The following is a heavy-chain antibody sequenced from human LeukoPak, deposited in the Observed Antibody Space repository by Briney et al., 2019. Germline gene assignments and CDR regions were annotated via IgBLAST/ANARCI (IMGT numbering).Heavy chain of an antibody. Sequence: PSETLSLTCTVSGGSISSYYWSWIRQPAGKGLEWIGRIYTSGSTNYNPSLKSRVTISVATSQHQFSLKLSSVTAADPAVYYCARVPGWDSSGWSFDYWGQGTLVTVSS. CDR3: ARVPGWDSSGWSFDY. CDR1: GGSISSYY. V-gene: IGHV4-4*07. J-gene: IGHJ4*02. CDR2: IYTSGST. D-gene: IGHD6-19*01.